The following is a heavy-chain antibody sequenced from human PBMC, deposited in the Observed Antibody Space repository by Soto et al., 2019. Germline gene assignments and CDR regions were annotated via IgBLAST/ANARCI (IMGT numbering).Heavy chain of an antibody. J-gene: IGHJ4*02. V-gene: IGHV1-58*01. CDR3: AADVIAVAGDFDF. D-gene: IGHD6-19*01. CDR2: IVVGSGHP. CDR1: GFTFSNSA. Sequence: GYSVKVSCKASGFTFSNSAVQWGRQSRGQRLEWMGWIVVGSGHPNLAQKFQDRVTLTRDMSTGTAYMELSSLRSEDTAVYYCAADVIAVAGDFDFCGKGAQVTVYS.